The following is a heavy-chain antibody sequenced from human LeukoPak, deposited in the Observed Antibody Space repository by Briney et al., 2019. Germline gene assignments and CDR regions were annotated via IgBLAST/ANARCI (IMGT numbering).Heavy chain of an antibody. V-gene: IGHV3-7*01. CDR3: SREDDWNYEDY. D-gene: IGHD1-7*01. CDR1: GFTFSNYW. Sequence: GGSLRLSCAAAGFTFSNYWMSWVRQAPGRGLEWVANIKQDGSEKYSVNSVKGRFTISRDNAKNSLYLQMNSLRAEDTAIYYCSREDDWNYEDYWGQGTLVTVSS. CDR2: IKQDGSEK. J-gene: IGHJ4*02.